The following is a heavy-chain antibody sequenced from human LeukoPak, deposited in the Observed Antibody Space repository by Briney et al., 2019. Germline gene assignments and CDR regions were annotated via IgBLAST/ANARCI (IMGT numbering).Heavy chain of an antibody. CDR2: IYYSGST. Sequence: SETLSLTCTVSGGSISSYYWSWIRQPPGKGLEWIGYIYYSGSTNYNPSLKSRVTISVDTSKNQFSLKLSSVTAADTAVYYCARSRRTVARAGAFDIWGQGTMVTVSS. CDR1: GGSISSYY. V-gene: IGHV4-59*08. D-gene: IGHD6-25*01. J-gene: IGHJ3*02. CDR3: ARSRRTVARAGAFDI.